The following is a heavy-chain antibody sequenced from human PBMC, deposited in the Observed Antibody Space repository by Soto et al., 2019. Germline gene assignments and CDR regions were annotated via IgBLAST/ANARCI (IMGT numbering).Heavy chain of an antibody. CDR1: GYTFTGYY. Sequence: ASVKVSCKASGYTFTGYYMHWVRQAPGQGLEWMGWINPNSGGTNYAQKFQGWVTMTRDMSISTAYMELSRLRSDDTAVYYCARDRSPSIAAPLYGMDVWGQGTTVTVSS. J-gene: IGHJ6*02. D-gene: IGHD6-6*01. V-gene: IGHV1-2*04. CDR2: INPNSGGT. CDR3: ARDRSPSIAAPLYGMDV.